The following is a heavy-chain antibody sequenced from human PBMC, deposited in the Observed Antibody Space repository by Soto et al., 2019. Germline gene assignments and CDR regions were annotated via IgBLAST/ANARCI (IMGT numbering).Heavy chain of an antibody. CDR1: GFALSSFW. D-gene: IGHD3-22*01. CDR3: TRNQVKADY. V-gene: IGHV3-7*01. CDR2: IKGDRSEQ. Sequence: EVQLVESGGDLVQPGGSLRLSCVASGFALSSFWMTWVRQAPGKGLEWVAKIKGDRSEQNYVDSVRGRFTISRDNAKNSVYLQMNSLRVDDTAVYYCTRNQVKADYWGQGTLVTVSS. J-gene: IGHJ4*02.